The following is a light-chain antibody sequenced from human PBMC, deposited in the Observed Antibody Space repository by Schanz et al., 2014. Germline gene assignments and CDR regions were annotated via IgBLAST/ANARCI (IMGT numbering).Light chain of an antibody. J-gene: IGLJ2*01. V-gene: IGLV2-14*02. CDR1: SSDVGSYNL. CDR2: EVS. Sequence: QSALTQPASVSGSPGQSITISCTGTSSDVGSYNLVSWYQQYPGKAPKLIIYEVSERPSGVSNRFSGSKSGNTASLTISGLQTEDEADYYCTSYTRSSTVVFGGGTKLTVL. CDR3: TSYTRSSTVV.